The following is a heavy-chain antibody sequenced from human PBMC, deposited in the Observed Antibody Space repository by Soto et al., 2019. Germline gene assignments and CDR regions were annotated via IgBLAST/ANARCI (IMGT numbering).Heavy chain of an antibody. Sequence: QVQLQESGPGLVKPSQTLSLTCTVSGGSISSGDYYWSWIRQPPGKGLEWSGYIYYSGSTYYNPCLKSRVTISVDTSKNQFSLKLSSVTAADTAVYYCARYSYYYDSSGYRPLDYWGQGTLVTVSS. CDR2: IYYSGST. V-gene: IGHV4-30-4*01. J-gene: IGHJ4*02. CDR3: ARYSYYYDSSGYRPLDY. CDR1: GGSISSGDYY. D-gene: IGHD3-22*01.